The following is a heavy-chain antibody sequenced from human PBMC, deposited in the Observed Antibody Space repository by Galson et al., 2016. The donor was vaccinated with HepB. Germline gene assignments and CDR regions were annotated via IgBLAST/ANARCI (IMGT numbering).Heavy chain of an antibody. J-gene: IGHJ5*01. D-gene: IGHD3-3*01. Sequence: SLRLSCAASGFTFSRYSMNWVRQAPGRGLEWVASISSGSTYIYYVDSVKGRFTVSRDNAKNSLYLQMNSLRAEDTAVYFYARGPSDSDFGSYFDSWGQGALVTVSS. CDR2: ISSGSTYI. V-gene: IGHV3-21*01. CDR1: GFTFSRYS. CDR3: ARGPSDSDFGSYFDS.